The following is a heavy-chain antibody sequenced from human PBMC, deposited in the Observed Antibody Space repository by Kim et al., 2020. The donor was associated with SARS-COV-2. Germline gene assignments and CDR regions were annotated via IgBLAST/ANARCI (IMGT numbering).Heavy chain of an antibody. J-gene: IGHJ4*02. CDR2: IDPSDSYT. D-gene: IGHD2-21*02. Sequence: GESLKISCKGSGYSFTSYWISWVRQMPGKGLEWMGRIDPSDSYTNYSPSFQGHVTISADKSISTAYLQWSSLKASDTAMYYCARGGLAYCGGDCYKRSDYWGQGTLVTVSS. V-gene: IGHV5-10-1*01. CDR1: GYSFTSYW. CDR3: ARGGLAYCGGDCYKRSDY.